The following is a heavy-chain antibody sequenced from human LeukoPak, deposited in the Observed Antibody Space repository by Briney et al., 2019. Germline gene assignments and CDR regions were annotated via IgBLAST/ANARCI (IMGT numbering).Heavy chain of an antibody. V-gene: IGHV3-30*04. CDR3: ARRSGYYPFDY. CDR2: ISYDGSNK. CDR1: GFTFSSYA. J-gene: IGHJ4*02. Sequence: GGSLRLSCAASGFTFSSYAMHWVRQAPGKGLEWVAVISYDGSNKYYADSVKGRFSISRDNAKNSLYLQMNSLRAEDTAVYYCARRSGYYPFDYWGQGTLVTVSS. D-gene: IGHD3-22*01.